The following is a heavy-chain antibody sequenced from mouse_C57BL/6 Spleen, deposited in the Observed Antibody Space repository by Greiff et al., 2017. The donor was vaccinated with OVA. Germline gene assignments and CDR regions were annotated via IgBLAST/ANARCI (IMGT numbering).Heavy chain of an antibody. CDR1: GFTFSDFY. J-gene: IGHJ1*03. V-gene: IGHV7-1*01. CDR2: SRNKANDYTT. D-gene: IGHD2-4*01. Sequence: EVQRVDSGGGLVQSGRSLRLSCATSGFTFSDFYMEWVRQAPGKGLEWIAASRNKANDYTTEYSASVKGRFIVSRDTSQSILYLQMNALRAEDTAIYYCARSRWDYDGYFDVWGTGTTVTVSS. CDR3: ARSRWDYDGYFDV.